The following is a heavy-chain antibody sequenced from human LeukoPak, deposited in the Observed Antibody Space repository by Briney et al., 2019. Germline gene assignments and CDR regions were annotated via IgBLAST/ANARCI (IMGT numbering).Heavy chain of an antibody. CDR3: ARGPPGSIFYDSRYFDY. Sequence: QTLSLTCTVSGGSISSGGYYWSWIRQHPGKGLEWIGYIYYSGSTYYNPSLKSRVTISVDTSKNQFSLKLSSVTAADTAVYYCARGPPGSIFYDSRYFDYWGQGTLVTVSS. CDR2: IYYSGST. V-gene: IGHV4-31*03. CDR1: GGSISSGGYY. D-gene: IGHD3-22*01. J-gene: IGHJ4*02.